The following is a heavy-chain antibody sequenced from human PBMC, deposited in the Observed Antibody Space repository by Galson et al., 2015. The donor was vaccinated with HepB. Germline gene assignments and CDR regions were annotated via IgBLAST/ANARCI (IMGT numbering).Heavy chain of an antibody. CDR3: ARVSYYYRAYYFDY. CDR2: INAGDGYT. Sequence: SVKVSCKASGYTFTSNTIHWVRQAPGQRLEWMGWINAGDGYTKYSQKFQGRVTITRDTSASTAYMELSSLRSEDAAVYYCARVSYYYRAYYFDYWGQGTLVTVSS. V-gene: IGHV1-3*01. J-gene: IGHJ4*02. CDR1: GYTFTSNT. D-gene: IGHD3-22*01.